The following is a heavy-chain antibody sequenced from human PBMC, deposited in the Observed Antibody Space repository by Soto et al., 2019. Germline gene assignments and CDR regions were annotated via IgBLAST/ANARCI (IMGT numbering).Heavy chain of an antibody. Sequence: SKTLSLTCAVSCGSISSSNRWSLVRQPPGKGLEWIGEIYHSGSTNYNPSLKSRVTISVDKSKNQFSLKLSSVTAADTAVYYCARVLGNDAFDIWGQGTMVTVSS. CDR3: ARVLGNDAFDI. CDR2: IYHSGST. V-gene: IGHV4-4*02. D-gene: IGHD3-3*02. J-gene: IGHJ3*02. CDR1: CGSISSSNR.